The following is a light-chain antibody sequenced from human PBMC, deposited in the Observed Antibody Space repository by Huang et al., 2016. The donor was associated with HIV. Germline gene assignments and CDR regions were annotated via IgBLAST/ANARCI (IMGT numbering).Light chain of an antibody. V-gene: IGKV3-15*01. CDR2: GAS. Sequence: DIVMTQSPATLSLSPGERATLSCMASQSVNSKLAWYQQKPGQAPRLLIYGASTRATGVPGRFSGSGSGTEFTLTISSLQSEDFAVYYCQQYSKWPPNTFGQGTKLESK. CDR1: QSVNSK. J-gene: IGKJ2*01. CDR3: QQYSKWPPNT.